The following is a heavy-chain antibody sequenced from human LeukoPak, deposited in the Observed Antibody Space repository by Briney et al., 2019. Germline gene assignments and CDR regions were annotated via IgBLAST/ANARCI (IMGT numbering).Heavy chain of an antibody. D-gene: IGHD2-2*01. CDR2: IGDNSGGT. CDR3: ARPEPDCSSTSCYMDV. Sequence: GASVTVSCKASGYTFTGYYMHWVRQAPGPGLEGLGWIGDNSGGTNYAQKFQGRVTMTRDTSISTAYMELSRLRSDDTAVYYCARPEPDCSSTSCYMDVWGQGATVTVSS. V-gene: IGHV1-2*02. CDR1: GYTFTGYY. J-gene: IGHJ6*02.